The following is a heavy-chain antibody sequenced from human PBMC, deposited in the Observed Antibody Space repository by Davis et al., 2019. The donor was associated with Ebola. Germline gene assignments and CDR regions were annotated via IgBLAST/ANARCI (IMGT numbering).Heavy chain of an antibody. D-gene: IGHD3-3*01. CDR1: GFTFSSYG. J-gene: IGHJ4*02. V-gene: IGHV3-66*01. CDR3: ARAKYDFWSGHIDY. CDR2: IYSGGST. Sequence: GESLKISCAASGFTFSSYGMHWVRQAPGKGLEWVSVIYSGGSTYYADSVKGRFTISRDNSKNTLYLQMNSLRAEDTAVYYCARAKYDFWSGHIDYWGQGTLVTVSS.